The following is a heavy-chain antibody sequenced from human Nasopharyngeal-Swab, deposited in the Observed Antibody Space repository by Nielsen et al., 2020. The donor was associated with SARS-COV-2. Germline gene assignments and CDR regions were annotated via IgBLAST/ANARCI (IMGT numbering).Heavy chain of an antibody. CDR2: IKQDGSEK. Sequence: GGSLRLSCAASGFTFSSYWMSWVRQAPGKGLEWVANIKQDGSEKYYVDSVKGRFTISRDNAKNSLYLQMNSLRAEDTAVYYCARDGLDYDFWSAYFMDVWGQWTTVTVSS. D-gene: IGHD3-3*01. J-gene: IGHJ6*02. CDR3: ARDGLDYDFWSAYFMDV. CDR1: GFTFSSYW. V-gene: IGHV3-7*01.